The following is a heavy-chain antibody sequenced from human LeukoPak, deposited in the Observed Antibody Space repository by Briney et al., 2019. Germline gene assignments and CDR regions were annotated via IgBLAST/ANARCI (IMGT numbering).Heavy chain of an antibody. CDR2: INTSGGIS. V-gene: IGHV3-23*01. CDR1: GFAFSSYA. J-gene: IGHJ4*02. CDR3: AKDRGY. Sequence: GGSLRLSCAASGFAFSSYAMTWVRQAPGKGLEWVSDINTSGGISNYADSVKGRFTISRDNSKNTLYLQMNSLRAEDTAVYYCAKDRGYWGQGTLVTVSS.